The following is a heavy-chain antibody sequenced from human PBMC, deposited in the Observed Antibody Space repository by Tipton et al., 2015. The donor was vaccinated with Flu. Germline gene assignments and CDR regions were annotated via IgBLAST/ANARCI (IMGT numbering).Heavy chain of an antibody. D-gene: IGHD4-11*01. V-gene: IGHV4-38-2*02. CDR3: ARRDYSNYVSDPKSWFDP. Sequence: LRLSCTVSGDSISSDYYWGWIRQFPGKGLEWIGTVSRPRSTVYNPSLKSRVTISIDTSKNQFSLNMKSVTAADMAVYYCARRDYSNYVSDPKSWFDPWGQGTLVAVSS. J-gene: IGHJ5*02. CDR1: GDSISSDYY. CDR2: VSRPRST.